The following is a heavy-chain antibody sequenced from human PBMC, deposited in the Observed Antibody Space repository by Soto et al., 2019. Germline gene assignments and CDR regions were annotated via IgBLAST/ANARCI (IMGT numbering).Heavy chain of an antibody. CDR3: ARDYSSYGPFDY. CDR1: GGSISSYY. V-gene: IGHV4-59*12. D-gene: IGHD5-18*01. CDR2: IYHSGST. Sequence: SETLSLTCTVSGGSISSYYWSWIRQPPGKGLEWIGYIYHSGSTYYNPSLKSRVTISVDRSKNQFSLKLSSVTAADTAVYYCARDYSSYGPFDYWGQGTLVTVSS. J-gene: IGHJ4*02.